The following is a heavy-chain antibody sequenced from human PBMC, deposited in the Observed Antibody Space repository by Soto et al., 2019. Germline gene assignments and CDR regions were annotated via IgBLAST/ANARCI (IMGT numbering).Heavy chain of an antibody. D-gene: IGHD4-17*01. Sequence: EVQLLESGGGLVQPGGSLRLSCAASGFTFSSYAMNWVRQAPGKGLEWVSVISGSGGSTYYADAVKGRFTISRDNSKNTLYLRMNRLRAEDTAVYDCAKRTAGWYFDLWGRGTLVTVSS. J-gene: IGHJ2*01. CDR3: AKRTAGWYFDL. CDR1: GFTFSSYA. CDR2: ISGSGGST. V-gene: IGHV3-23*01.